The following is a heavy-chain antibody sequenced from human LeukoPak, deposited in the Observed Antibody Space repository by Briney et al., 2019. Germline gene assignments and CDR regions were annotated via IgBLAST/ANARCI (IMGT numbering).Heavy chain of an antibody. Sequence: PGGSLRLSCAASGFTFTKYWMSWVRQAPGKGLEWVANIKEDGTERYYVDSVKGRFTISRDNAKNSLYLQMNSLRARDTAVYYCARRRCSSTSCFFDYWGQGTLVTVSS. V-gene: IGHV3-7*01. J-gene: IGHJ4*02. CDR1: GFTFTKYW. D-gene: IGHD2-2*01. CDR2: IKEDGTER. CDR3: ARRRCSSTSCFFDY.